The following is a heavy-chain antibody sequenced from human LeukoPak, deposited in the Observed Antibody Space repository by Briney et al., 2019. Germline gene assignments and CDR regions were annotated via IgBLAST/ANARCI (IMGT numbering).Heavy chain of an antibody. CDR1: GGSISSSSYY. CDR2: IYYSGST. J-gene: IGHJ4*02. V-gene: IGHV4-39*07. D-gene: IGHD3-22*01. Sequence: SETLSLTCTVSGGSISSSSYYWGWIRQPPGKGLEWIRSIYYSGSTYYNPSLKSRVTISVDTSKNQFSLKLSSVTAADTAVYYCARDVRSGYYYDSSGYQTAAFDYWGQGTLVTVSS. CDR3: ARDVRSGYYYDSSGYQTAAFDY.